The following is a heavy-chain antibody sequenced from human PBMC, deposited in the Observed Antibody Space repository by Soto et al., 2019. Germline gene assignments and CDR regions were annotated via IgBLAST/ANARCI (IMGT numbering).Heavy chain of an antibody. CDR3: ARSAGWYAIHA. V-gene: IGHV4-4*02. CDR2: VFHTGTT. CDR1: GDSVSSPYY. D-gene: IGHD6-19*01. Sequence: QVQLQESGPGLVKPSGTLSLTCAVSGDSVSSPYYWCWVRQPPGKGLEWIGEVFHTGTTSYNPSLRSRVTISMDKSINQFSLDLSSVTAADTAVYYCARSAGWYAIHARGPGTPV. J-gene: IGHJ4*02.